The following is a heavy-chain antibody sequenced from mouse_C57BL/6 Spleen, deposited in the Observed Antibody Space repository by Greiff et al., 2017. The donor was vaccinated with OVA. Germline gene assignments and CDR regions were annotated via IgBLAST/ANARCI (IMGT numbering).Heavy chain of an antibody. CDR2: ISSGGSYT. D-gene: IGHD1-1*01. CDR1: GFTFSSYG. CDR3: ARRGGSSPYYFDY. J-gene: IGHJ2*01. V-gene: IGHV5-6*01. Sequence: EVQLVESGGDLVKPGGSLKLSCAASGFTFSSYGMSWVRQTPDKRLEWVATISSGGSYTSYPDSVKGRFTTSRDNAKKTLYLQMSSLKSENTAMYYSARRGGSSPYYFDYRGQGTTRTFSS.